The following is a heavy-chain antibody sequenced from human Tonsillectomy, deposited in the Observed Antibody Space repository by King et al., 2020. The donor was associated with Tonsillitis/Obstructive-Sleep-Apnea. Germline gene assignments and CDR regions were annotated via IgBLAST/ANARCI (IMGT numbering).Heavy chain of an antibody. J-gene: IGHJ5*02. D-gene: IGHD2-2*01. CDR1: GGSISSGAYY. CDR3: ARGGDIVVVPAAISPNWFDP. V-gene: IGHV4-31*03. CDR2: IYYRGST. Sequence: VQLQESGPGLVKPSQTLSLTCTVSGGSISSGAYYWSWIRQHPGKGLEWIGYIYYRGSTYYNPSLKSRVTISVDTSKNQFSLKLSSVTAADTAVYYCARGGDIVVVPAAISPNWFDPWGQGTLDTVSS.